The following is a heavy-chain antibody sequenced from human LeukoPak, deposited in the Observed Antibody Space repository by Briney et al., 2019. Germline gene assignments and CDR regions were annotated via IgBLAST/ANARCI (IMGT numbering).Heavy chain of an antibody. CDR3: ARVPKGAAPLYYYYYMDV. V-gene: IGHV3-48*01. CDR2: ISSSSSTT. Sequence: GGSLRLSCAVSGFTFSTYWMNWVRQAPGKGLEWVSYISSSSSTTYYADSVKGRFTISRDKAKNSVYLQMNSLRAEDTAVYYCARVPKGAAPLYYYYYMDVWGKGTTVTVSS. D-gene: IGHD2-15*01. CDR1: GFTFSTYW. J-gene: IGHJ6*03.